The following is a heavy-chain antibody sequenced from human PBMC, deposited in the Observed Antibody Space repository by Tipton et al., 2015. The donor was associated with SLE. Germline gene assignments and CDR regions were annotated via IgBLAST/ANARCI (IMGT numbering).Heavy chain of an antibody. CDR1: GGSMSTYY. D-gene: IGHD2-15*01. J-gene: IGHJ2*01. Sequence: TLSLTCTVSGGSMSTYYWSWIRLPPGKGLEWIGYIYYSGDTSYNPSLNSRVTISVDTSRNQFSLKLTSVTAADSAVYYCARYSLTNWHLDLWGRGTLVTVSS. CDR2: IYYSGDT. V-gene: IGHV4-59*01. CDR3: ARYSLTNWHLDL.